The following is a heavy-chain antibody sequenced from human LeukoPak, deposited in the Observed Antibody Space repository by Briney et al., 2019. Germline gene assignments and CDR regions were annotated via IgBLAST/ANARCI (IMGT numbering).Heavy chain of an antibody. J-gene: IGHJ4*02. CDR1: GFTFDDYA. V-gene: IGHV3-9*01. Sequence: GGSLRLSCAASGFTFDDYAMHWVRQAPGKGLEWVSGISWNSDSIGHADSVKGRFTISRDNAKNSLYLQMNSLRAEDTALYYCAKDIEYYYGSGSSGFDYWGQGTLVTVSS. D-gene: IGHD3-10*01. CDR3: AKDIEYYYGSGSSGFDY. CDR2: ISWNSDSI.